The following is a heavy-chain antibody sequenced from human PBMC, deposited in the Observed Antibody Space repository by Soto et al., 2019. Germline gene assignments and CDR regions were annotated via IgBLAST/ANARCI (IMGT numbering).Heavy chain of an antibody. V-gene: IGHV4-39*01. J-gene: IGHJ4*02. CDR3: ARWKSSGSFFDY. Sequence: QLQLQESGPGLVKPSETLSLTCTVSGGSISSSSYYWGWIRQPPGKGLEWIGSTYYSGSTYYNPSLKSRDAISVHTSKNKFSLKLSSVTAADTAVYYCARWKSSGSFFDYWGQGTLVPVFS. CDR2: TYYSGST. CDR1: GGSISSSSYY. D-gene: IGHD6-19*01.